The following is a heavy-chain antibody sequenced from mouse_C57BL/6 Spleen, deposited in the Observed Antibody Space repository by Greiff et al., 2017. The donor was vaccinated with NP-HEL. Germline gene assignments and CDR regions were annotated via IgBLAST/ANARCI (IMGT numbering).Heavy chain of an antibody. Sequence: VQLQQSGAELAKPGASVKLSCKASGYTFTSYWMHWVKQRPGQGLEWIGYINPSSGYTKYNQKFKVKATLTADKSSSTAYMQRSSLTYEDAAVYDCAGRGPTGTGDYWGKGDSLTVSS. CDR1: GYTFTSYW. J-gene: IGHJ2*03. CDR3: AGRGPTGTGDY. CDR2: INPSSGYT. D-gene: IGHD4-1*02. V-gene: IGHV1-7*01.